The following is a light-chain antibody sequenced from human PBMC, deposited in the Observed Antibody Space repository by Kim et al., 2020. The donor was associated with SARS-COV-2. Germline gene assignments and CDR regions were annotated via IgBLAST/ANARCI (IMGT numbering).Light chain of an antibody. CDR2: GKY. J-gene: IGLJ3*02. CDR3: KYRDSSGDHVV. CDR1: SLRDYY. V-gene: IGLV3-19*01. Sequence: SSELTQDPAVSVALGQTVRLTCQGDSLRDYYATWYQQRPGQAPVLVLYGKYNRPSGIPDRFSGSASGNTASLTITGAQAEDEADYYCKYRDSSGDHVVFGGGTKLTVL.